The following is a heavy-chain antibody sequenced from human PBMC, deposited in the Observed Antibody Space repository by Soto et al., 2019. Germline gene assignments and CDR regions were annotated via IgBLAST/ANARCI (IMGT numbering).Heavy chain of an antibody. CDR3: ARVRVGSSSWYRGDYYYYGMDV. CDR2: ISYDGSNK. D-gene: IGHD6-13*01. Sequence: GGSLRLSCAASGFTFSSYAMHWVRQAPGKGLEWVAVISYDGSNKYYADSVKGRFTISRDNSKNTLYLQMNSLRAEDTAVYYCARVRVGSSSWYRGDYYYYGMDVWGQGTTVTVSS. V-gene: IGHV3-30-3*01. CDR1: GFTFSSYA. J-gene: IGHJ6*02.